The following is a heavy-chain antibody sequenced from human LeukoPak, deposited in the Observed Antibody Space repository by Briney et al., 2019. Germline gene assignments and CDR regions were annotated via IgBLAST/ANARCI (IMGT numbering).Heavy chain of an antibody. CDR3: ARGFVLPAAILGHYYYYGMDV. Sequence: ASVKVSCKASGYTFTGYYLYWVRQPPAQGLAWMGWINPNSGGTNYAQKFQGRVTMTRDTSISTAYMERSRLRSDDTAVCYSARGFVLPAAILGHYYYYGMDVWGQGTTVTVSS. D-gene: IGHD2-2*02. CDR2: INPNSGGT. J-gene: IGHJ6*02. CDR1: GYTFTGYY. V-gene: IGHV1-2*02.